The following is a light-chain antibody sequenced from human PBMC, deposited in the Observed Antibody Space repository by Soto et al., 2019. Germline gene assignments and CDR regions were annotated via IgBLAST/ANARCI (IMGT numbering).Light chain of an antibody. CDR3: SSYTSSSTPEV. V-gene: IGLV2-14*01. Sequence: QSVLTQPASVSGSPGQSITISCTGTSSDVGGYNYVSWYQQHPGKAPKLMIYDVSNRPSGVSNRFSGSKSGHTASLTISGLQAEDEADYYCSSYTSSSTPEVFGGGTKLTVL. CDR2: DVS. J-gene: IGLJ2*01. CDR1: SSDVGGYNY.